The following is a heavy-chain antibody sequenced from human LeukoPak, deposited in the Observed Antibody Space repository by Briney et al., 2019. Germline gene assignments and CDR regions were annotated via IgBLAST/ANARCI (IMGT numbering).Heavy chain of an antibody. Sequence: GGSLRLSCVVSGFTFSTYWMHWVRQAPGKGLVWVSRINGDGRETTYGDSVKGRFTISRDNAKSTLFLQMNSLRAEDTAVFYCARGGPGAYFDYWGQGTLVTVSS. V-gene: IGHV3-74*01. CDR2: INGDGRET. CDR3: ARGGPGAYFDY. J-gene: IGHJ4*02. CDR1: GFTFSTYW. D-gene: IGHD1-14*01.